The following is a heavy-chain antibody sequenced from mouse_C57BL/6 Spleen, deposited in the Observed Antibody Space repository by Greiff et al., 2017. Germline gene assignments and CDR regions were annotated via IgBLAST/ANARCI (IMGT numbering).Heavy chain of an antibody. J-gene: IGHJ2*01. CDR2: IDPSDSYT. Sequence: QVQLQQPGAELVMPGASVKLSCKASGYTFTSYWMHWVKQRPGQGLEWIGEIDPSDSYTNYNQKFKGKSTLTVDKSSSTAYMQLSSLTSEDSAVYYCARGTTVVDWGQGTTRTVSS. CDR1: GYTFTSYW. D-gene: IGHD1-1*01. V-gene: IGHV1-69*01. CDR3: ARGTTVVD.